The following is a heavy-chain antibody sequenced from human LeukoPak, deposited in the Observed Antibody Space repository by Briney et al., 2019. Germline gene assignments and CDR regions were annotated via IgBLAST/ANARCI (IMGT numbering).Heavy chain of an antibody. CDR3: AKERWFGELLYYFDY. J-gene: IGHJ4*02. D-gene: IGHD3-10*01. Sequence: HPGGTLRLSCAASGFTFSSYGMSWVRQAPGKGLEWVSAISGSGGSTYYADSVKGRFTISRDNSKNTLYLQMNSLRAEDKAVYYCAKERWFGELLYYFDYWGQGTLVTVSS. CDR1: GFTFSSYG. V-gene: IGHV3-23*01. CDR2: ISGSGGST.